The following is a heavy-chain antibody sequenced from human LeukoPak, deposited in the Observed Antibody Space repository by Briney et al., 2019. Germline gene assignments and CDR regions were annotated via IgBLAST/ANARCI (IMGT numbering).Heavy chain of an antibody. D-gene: IGHD1-1*01. CDR3: ARVESAGYNAFDI. Sequence: ASVKVSCKASGGTFSSYAISWVRQAPGQGLEWMGGIIPIFGTANYAQKFQGRVTITADESTSTAYMELSSLRSEDTAVYYCARVESAGYNAFDIWGQGTMVTVSS. CDR2: IIPIFGTA. J-gene: IGHJ3*02. CDR1: GGTFSSYA. V-gene: IGHV1-69*13.